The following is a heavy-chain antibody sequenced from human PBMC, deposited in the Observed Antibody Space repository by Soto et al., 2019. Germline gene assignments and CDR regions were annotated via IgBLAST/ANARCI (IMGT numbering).Heavy chain of an antibody. D-gene: IGHD3-3*01. CDR1: GFTFSSYA. J-gene: IGHJ6*02. CDR3: ARDRMSSPVLRFLEWLPEDRGVDYYYYGMDV. CDR2: ISYDGSNK. Sequence: PGGSLRLSCAASGFTFSSYAMHWVRQAPGKGLEWVAVISYDGSNKYYADSVKGRFTISRDNSKNTLYLQMNSLRAEDTAVYYCARDRMSSPVLRFLEWLPEDRGVDYYYYGMDVWGQGTTVTVSS. V-gene: IGHV3-30-3*01.